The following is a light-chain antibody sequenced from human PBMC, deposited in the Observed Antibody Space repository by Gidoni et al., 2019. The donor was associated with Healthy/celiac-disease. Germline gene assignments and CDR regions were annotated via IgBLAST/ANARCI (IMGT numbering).Light chain of an antibody. Sequence: EIVLTQSPGTLSLSPGERATLSCRASQSVSSSYLAWYQQKPGQAPRLLIYGASSRATGIPDRFSGSGSGTDFTLTISRLEPEEFAVYYCQQYGSSLLTFXGXTKVEIK. CDR1: QSVSSSY. V-gene: IGKV3-20*01. CDR2: GAS. CDR3: QQYGSSLLT. J-gene: IGKJ4*01.